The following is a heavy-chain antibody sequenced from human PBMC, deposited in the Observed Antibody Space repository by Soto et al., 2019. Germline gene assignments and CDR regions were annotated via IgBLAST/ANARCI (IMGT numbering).Heavy chain of an antibody. CDR1: GFTFSSYW. D-gene: IGHD3-22*01. J-gene: IGHJ4*02. V-gene: IGHV3-74*01. CDR2: INSDGSST. CDR3: ARDYAVNYYDSSGELDY. Sequence: PGGSLRLSCAASGFTFSSYWMHWVRQAPGKGLVWVSRINSDGSSTSYADSVKGRFTISRDNAKNTLYLQMNSLRAEDTAVYYCARDYAVNYYDSSGELDYWGQGTLVTVSS.